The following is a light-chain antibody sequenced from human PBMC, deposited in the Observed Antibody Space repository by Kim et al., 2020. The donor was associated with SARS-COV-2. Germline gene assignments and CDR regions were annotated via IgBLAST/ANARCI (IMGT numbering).Light chain of an antibody. J-gene: IGKJ2*01. CDR3: QQYVSSTGT. V-gene: IGKV3-20*01. Sequence: LSPGARSPLSCRASQGVSVNYLAWYQQKPGQAPRLLIYGTSTRATGIADRFSGSGSGTDFTLTISRLEPEDFAVYYCQQYVSSTGTFGQGTKLEI. CDR2: GTS. CDR1: QGVSVNY.